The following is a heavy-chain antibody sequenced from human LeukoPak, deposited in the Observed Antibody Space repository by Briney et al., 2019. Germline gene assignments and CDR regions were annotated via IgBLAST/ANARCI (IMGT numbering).Heavy chain of an antibody. J-gene: IGHJ4*02. V-gene: IGHV1-3*01. CDR2: VNGDNGNT. CDR1: GYTFTNYA. D-gene: IGHD6-19*01. Sequence: GAPVKVSCKASGYTFTNYAMHWVRLAPGQRFEWMGWVNGDNGNTESSQKFQGRVTITWDTSATTAYMELSSLRSEDTAVYYCARGGPNRSGWTLDYWGQGTLVTVSS. CDR3: ARGGPNRSGWTLDY.